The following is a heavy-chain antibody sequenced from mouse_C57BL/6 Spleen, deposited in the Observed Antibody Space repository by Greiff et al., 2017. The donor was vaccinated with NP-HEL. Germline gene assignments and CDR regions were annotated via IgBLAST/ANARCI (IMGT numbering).Heavy chain of an antibody. Sequence: QVQLKESGPELVKPGASVKISCKASGYSFTSYYIHWVKQRPGQGLEWIGWIYPGSGNTKYNEKFKGKATLTADTSSSTAYMQLSSLTSEDSAVYDCARVGGSYAMDYWGQGTSVTVSS. CDR2: IYPGSGNT. CDR3: ARVGGSYAMDY. D-gene: IGHD1-1*01. CDR1: GYSFTSYY. J-gene: IGHJ4*01. V-gene: IGHV1-66*01.